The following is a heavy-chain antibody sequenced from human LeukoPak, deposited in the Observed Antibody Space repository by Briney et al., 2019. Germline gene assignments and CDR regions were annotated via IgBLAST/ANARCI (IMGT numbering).Heavy chain of an antibody. Sequence: PGGSLRLSCAASGFTFRNYYMIWIRQATGKGLEWLSYISSNGNTMYYADSVRGRFTVSRDNVKSSLFVEMNSLRAEDTAVYYCARDLWSGYPLGMDVWGQGTTVTVSS. D-gene: IGHD3-3*01. J-gene: IGHJ6*02. CDR1: GFTFRNYY. CDR3: ARDLWSGYPLGMDV. V-gene: IGHV3-11*01. CDR2: ISSNGNTM.